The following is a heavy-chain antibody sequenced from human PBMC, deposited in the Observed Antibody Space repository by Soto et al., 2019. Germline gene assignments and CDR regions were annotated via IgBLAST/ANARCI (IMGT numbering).Heavy chain of an antibody. Sequence: SETLSLTCTVSGGSISSGGYYWSWIRQHPGKGLEWIGYIYYSGSTYYNPSLKSRATISVDTSKNQFSLKLSSVTAADTAVYYCARVATMIVTFDYWGQGTLVTVSS. V-gene: IGHV4-31*03. J-gene: IGHJ4*02. CDR2: IYYSGST. D-gene: IGHD3-22*01. CDR1: GGSISSGGYY. CDR3: ARVATMIVTFDY.